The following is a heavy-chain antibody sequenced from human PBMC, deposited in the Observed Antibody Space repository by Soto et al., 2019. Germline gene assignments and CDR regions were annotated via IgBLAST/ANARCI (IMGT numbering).Heavy chain of an antibody. V-gene: IGHV4-59*01. CDR3: ARVPVEMATIGYYYSYGVDV. D-gene: IGHD5-12*01. CDR1: GGPIRSYY. J-gene: IGHJ6*02. Sequence: QVHLQESGPGLLKPSETLSLTCSVSGGPIRSYYLSWVRQAPGKGLEWIAYIAYTGITGYNPSLRSRVTISGDTSQSVFSLKMTSVTAADTAVYYCARVPVEMATIGYYYSYGVDVWGQGTTVTVSS. CDR2: IAYTGIT.